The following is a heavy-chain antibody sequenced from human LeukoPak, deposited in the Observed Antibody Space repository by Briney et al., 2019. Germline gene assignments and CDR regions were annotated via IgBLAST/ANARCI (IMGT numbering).Heavy chain of an antibody. D-gene: IGHD3-22*01. J-gene: IGHJ4*02. CDR3: ARGRWYYYDSSGYYDGGVDY. V-gene: IGHV4-59*01. CDR2: IYYSGST. Sequence: SETLSLTCTVSGGSISSYYWSWIRQPPGKGLEWIGYIYYSGSTNYNPSLKSRVTISVDTSKNQFSLKLSSVTAADTAVYYCARGRWYYYDSSGYYDGGVDYWGQGTLVIVSS. CDR1: GGSISSYY.